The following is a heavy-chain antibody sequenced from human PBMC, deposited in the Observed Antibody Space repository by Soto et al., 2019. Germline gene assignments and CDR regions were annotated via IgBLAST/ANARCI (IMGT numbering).Heavy chain of an antibody. V-gene: IGHV4-59*01. CDR2: IYYSGST. J-gene: IGHJ5*02. CDR1: GGSISSYY. CDR3: AIVRHPSGITCDGVIGGRRWIDP. Sequence: QVQLQESGPGVVKPSETLSLTCTVSGGSISSYYWSWIRQPPGKGLEWIGYIYYSGSTNYNPSLKSRVTISVDTSKNQFSLKLSSMTAADTAVYYCAIVRHPSGITCDGVIGGRRWIDPWGQVTLVTVSS. D-gene: IGHD3-16*02.